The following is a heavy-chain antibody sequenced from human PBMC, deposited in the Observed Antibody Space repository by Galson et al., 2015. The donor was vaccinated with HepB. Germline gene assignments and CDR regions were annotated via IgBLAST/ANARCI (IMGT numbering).Heavy chain of an antibody. CDR3: ARVGGSPFPHYAHDI. D-gene: IGHD2-2*01. J-gene: IGHJ3*02. V-gene: IGHV1-2*02. CDR2: INPGRDVT. CDR1: GYTFTGYY. Sequence: SVKVSCKASGYTFTGYYIHWVRLAPGQGLEWLGWINPGRDVTKYAQKFQGRVTMTRDASISTAYMELSQLTSDDTALYYCARVGGSPFPHYAHDIWGQGTMVSVSS.